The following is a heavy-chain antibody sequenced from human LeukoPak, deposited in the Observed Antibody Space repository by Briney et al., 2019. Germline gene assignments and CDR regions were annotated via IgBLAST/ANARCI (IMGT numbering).Heavy chain of an antibody. CDR1: GGSFSGYY. D-gene: IGHD5-12*01. CDR2: INHSGST. J-gene: IGHJ4*02. CDR3: ARGRNSIVATFGY. Sequence: KPSETLSLTCAVYGGSFSGYYWSWIRQPPGKGLEWIGEINHSGSTNYNPSLKSRVTISVDTSKNQFSLKLSSVTAADTAVYYCARGRNSIVATFGYWGQGTLVTVSS. V-gene: IGHV4-34*01.